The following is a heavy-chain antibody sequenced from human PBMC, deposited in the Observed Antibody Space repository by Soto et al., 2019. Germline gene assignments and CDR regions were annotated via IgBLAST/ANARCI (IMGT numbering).Heavy chain of an antibody. CDR3: ARDVGLYDSSGYSHLGYYYYGMDV. CDR2: IYYSGST. Sequence: SETLSLTCTVSGGSVSSGSYYWSWIRQPPGKGLEWIGYIYYSGSTNYNPSLKSRVTISVDTSKNQFSLKLSSVTAADTAVYYCARDVGLYDSSGYSHLGYYYYGMDVWGQGTTVTVSS. CDR1: GGSVSSGSYY. J-gene: IGHJ6*02. D-gene: IGHD3-22*01. V-gene: IGHV4-61*01.